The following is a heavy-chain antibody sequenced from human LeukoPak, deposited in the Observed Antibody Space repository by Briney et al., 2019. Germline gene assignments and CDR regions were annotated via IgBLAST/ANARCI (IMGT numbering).Heavy chain of an antibody. D-gene: IGHD4-11*01. J-gene: IGHJ5*02. CDR2: IGFTGTCI. CDR1: GFTFSSYS. Sequence: GGSLRLSCAASGFTFSSYSMNWVRQAPGKGLEWVSSIGFTGTCIYYADSVRGRFTISRDNAKNSLYLQMNSLRAEDTAVYYCARDLGGLPVANPSWLDPWGQGTLVTVSS. CDR3: ARDLGGLPVANPSWLDP. V-gene: IGHV3-21*01.